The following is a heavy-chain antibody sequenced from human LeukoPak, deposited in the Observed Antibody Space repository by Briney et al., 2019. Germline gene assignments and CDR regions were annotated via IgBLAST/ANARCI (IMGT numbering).Heavy chain of an antibody. CDR3: AKDPAIFGVVTRNWFDP. Sequence: GGSLRLSCAASGFTFSSYAMSWVRQAPGKGLEWVSAISGSGGSTYYADSVKGRFTISRDNSKNTLYLQMNSLRAEDTAVHYCAKDPAIFGVVTRNWFDPWGQGTLVTVSS. J-gene: IGHJ5*01. CDR2: ISGSGGST. CDR1: GFTFSSYA. D-gene: IGHD3-3*01. V-gene: IGHV3-23*01.